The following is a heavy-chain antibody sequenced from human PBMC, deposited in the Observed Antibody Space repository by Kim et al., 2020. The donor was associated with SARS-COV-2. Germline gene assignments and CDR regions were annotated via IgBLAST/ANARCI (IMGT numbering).Heavy chain of an antibody. Sequence: SGESVKGRVTMSRDNSKNAMNLQVRSLRAEDTAVCYCARDLALYDSVENYWGQGTMVTVSS. V-gene: IGHV3-33*01. D-gene: IGHD3-22*01. J-gene: IGHJ4*02. CDR3: ARDLALYDSVENY.